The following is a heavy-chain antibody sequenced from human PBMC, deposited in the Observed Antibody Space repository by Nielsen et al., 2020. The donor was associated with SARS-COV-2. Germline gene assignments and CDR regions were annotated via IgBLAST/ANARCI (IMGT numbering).Heavy chain of an antibody. CDR1: GFTFSNYA. V-gene: IGHV3-33*08. Sequence: GESLKISCVASGFTFSNYAMTWVRQAPGKGLEWVAVIWYDGSKKYYADSVKGRFTISRDNSKNTVYLQMNSLRAEDTAVYYCARDDGDKPFDCWGQGTLVTVSS. CDR3: ARDDGDKPFDC. J-gene: IGHJ4*02. D-gene: IGHD5-24*01. CDR2: IWYDGSKK.